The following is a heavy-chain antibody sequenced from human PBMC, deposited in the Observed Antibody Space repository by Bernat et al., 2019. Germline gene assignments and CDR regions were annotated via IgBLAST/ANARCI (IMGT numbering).Heavy chain of an antibody. J-gene: IGHJ1*01. CDR2: IYYSGST. CDR1: GGSISSYY. Sequence: QVQLQESGPGLVKPSETLSLTCTVSGGSISSYYWSWIRQPPGKGLEWIGYIYYSGSTNNNPSLKSRVTISVDTSKDQFSLRMRSVAGADTAVYYCARSGRTGAEYVQDWGQGTLVTVSS. D-gene: IGHD1-26*01. V-gene: IGHV4-59*01. CDR3: ARSGRTGAEYVQD.